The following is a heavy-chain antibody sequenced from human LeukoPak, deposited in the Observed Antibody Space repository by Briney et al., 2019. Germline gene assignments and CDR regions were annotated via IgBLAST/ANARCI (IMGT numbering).Heavy chain of an antibody. CDR3: ARDSEYSISLYNWFDP. CDR2: IKQGGSEK. J-gene: IGHJ5*02. Sequence: GGSLRLSCAASGLTFSRYWMSWVRQAPGKGLEWVANIKQGGSEKYYVDSVKGRFTISRDNAKNSLYLQMNSLRAEDTAVYYCARDSEYSISLYNWFDPWGQGTLVTVSS. CDR1: GLTFSRYW. D-gene: IGHD6-6*01. V-gene: IGHV3-7*01.